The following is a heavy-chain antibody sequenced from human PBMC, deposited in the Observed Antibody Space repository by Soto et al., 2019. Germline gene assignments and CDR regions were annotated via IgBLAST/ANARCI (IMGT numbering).Heavy chain of an antibody. Sequence: QVQLVQSGAEVKKPGSSVTVSCKASGGTFSSYAISWVRQAPGQGLEWMGGIIPIFGTANYAQKFQGRVTITADKSTSTASMELSSLRSEYTAVYYCARDSRGVVIVPEPNSWFDPWGQGTLVTVSP. D-gene: IGHD2-2*01. CDR1: GGTFSSYA. CDR3: ARDSRGVVIVPEPNSWFDP. V-gene: IGHV1-69*06. CDR2: IIPIFGTA. J-gene: IGHJ5*02.